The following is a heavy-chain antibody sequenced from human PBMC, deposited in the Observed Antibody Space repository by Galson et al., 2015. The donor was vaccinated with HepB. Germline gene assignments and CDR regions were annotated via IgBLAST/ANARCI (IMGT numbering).Heavy chain of an antibody. CDR3: ARAAPPSKTFDY. Sequence: CAISGDSVSSNSAAWDWIRQSPSRGLEGLGRTRYRSKWYNDYAVSVKSRITINPDTSENQVSLQLNSVTPEDTAVYYCARAAPPSKTFDYWGQGTLVTVSS. CDR2: TRYRSKWYN. CDR1: GDSVSSNSAA. D-gene: IGHD4-11*01. V-gene: IGHV6-1*01. J-gene: IGHJ4*02.